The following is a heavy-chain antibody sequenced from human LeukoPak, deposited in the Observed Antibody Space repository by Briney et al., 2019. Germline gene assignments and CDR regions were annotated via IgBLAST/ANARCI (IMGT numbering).Heavy chain of an antibody. Sequence: GGSLRLSCAASGFTVSSNYMSWVRQAPGKGLVWVSRINSDGSSTSYADSVKGRFTISRDNAKNTLYLQMNSLRAEDTALYYCARAVSVADSYWGQGTLVTVSS. D-gene: IGHD6-19*01. V-gene: IGHV3-74*01. CDR2: INSDGSST. CDR1: GFTVSSNY. CDR3: ARAVSVADSY. J-gene: IGHJ4*02.